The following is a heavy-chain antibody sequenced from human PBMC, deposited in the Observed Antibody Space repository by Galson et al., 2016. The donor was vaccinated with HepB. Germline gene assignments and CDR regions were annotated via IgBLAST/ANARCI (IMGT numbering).Heavy chain of an antibody. Sequence: SVKVSCKASRYHFLNYGISWVRQAPGQGLEWKGWISTYNGNTKSAPKVQDRVTMTTDTSTGTGYMELRSLTSADTAVYFCATYNVSLGDYNAFDFWGQGTLVTVSS. J-gene: IGHJ4*02. V-gene: IGHV1-18*01. D-gene: IGHD5/OR15-5a*01. CDR2: ISTYNGNT. CDR3: ATYNVSLGDYNAFDF. CDR1: RYHFLNYG.